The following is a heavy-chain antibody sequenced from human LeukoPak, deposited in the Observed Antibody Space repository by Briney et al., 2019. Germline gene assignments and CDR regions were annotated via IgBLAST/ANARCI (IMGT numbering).Heavy chain of an antibody. CDR2: IYTNGST. CDR1: GGSISSYY. Sequence: SETLSLTCTVSGGSISSYYWSWIRQPAGKGLEWIGRIYTNGSTNYNPSLKSRVTMSVDTSKNQFSLKLSSVTAADTAVYYCARSYGSGSYYDTAFDYWGQGTLVTVSS. D-gene: IGHD3-10*01. J-gene: IGHJ4*02. V-gene: IGHV4-4*07. CDR3: ARSYGSGSYYDTAFDY.